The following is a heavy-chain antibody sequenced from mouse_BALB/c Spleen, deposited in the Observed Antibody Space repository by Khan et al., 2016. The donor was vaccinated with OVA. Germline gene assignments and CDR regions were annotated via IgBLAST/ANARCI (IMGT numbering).Heavy chain of an antibody. V-gene: IGHV1-7*01. CDR2: INPTSGYT. Sequence: VQLQQSGAELAKPGASVKMSCKASGYTFTTYWMHWVKQRPGQGLEWIGYINPTSGYTDYNETFKDRATLSADKSSSTAYMHLSSRTSEDSAVYYVTRDRIDNWGQGTTLTVSS. CDR1: GYTFTTYW. J-gene: IGHJ2*01. CDR3: TRDRIDN.